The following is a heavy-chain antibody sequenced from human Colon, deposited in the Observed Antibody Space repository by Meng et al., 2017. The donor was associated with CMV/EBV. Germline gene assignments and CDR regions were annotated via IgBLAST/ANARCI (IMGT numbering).Heavy chain of an antibody. V-gene: IGHV3-21*01. D-gene: IGHD6-13*01. CDR1: GFDFGTYT. CDR2: ISSSSTYI. CDR3: ASVGYGY. Sequence: GGSLRLSCAASGFDFGTYTMNWVRQAPGRGLEWVSAISSSSTYIYYADSVKGRFTISRDNAKNSLYLQLNSLRAEDTAVYYCASVGYGYWGQGTLVTVSS. J-gene: IGHJ4*02.